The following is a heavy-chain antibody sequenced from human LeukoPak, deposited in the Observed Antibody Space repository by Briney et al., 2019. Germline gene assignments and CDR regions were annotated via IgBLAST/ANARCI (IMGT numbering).Heavy chain of an antibody. J-gene: IGHJ4*02. CDR3: AREVGTCSGGTCYFRFDY. Sequence: PGGSLRLSCAASGFTFSTYWMSRVRQAPGKGLEWVANIKQDGSEKYYVDSAKGRFTISRDNAKNSLYLQMNSLRAEDTAVYYCAREVGTCSGGTCYFRFDYWGQGTLVTVSS. CDR1: GFTFSTYW. CDR2: IKQDGSEK. V-gene: IGHV3-7*01. D-gene: IGHD2-15*01.